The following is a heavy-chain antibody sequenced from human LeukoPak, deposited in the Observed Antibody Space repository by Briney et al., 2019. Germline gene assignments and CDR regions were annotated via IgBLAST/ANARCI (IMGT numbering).Heavy chain of an antibody. D-gene: IGHD5-18*01. Sequence: PSETLSLTCAVYGGSFSGYYWSWIRQPPGKGLEWIGYIYYSGATSYNPSLKSRVTISVDMSENQISLKLSSVTAADTAVYYCARETAVAGVDYWGQGTLVSVSS. V-gene: IGHV4-59*01. CDR1: GGSFSGYY. CDR3: ARETAVAGVDY. J-gene: IGHJ4*02. CDR2: IYYSGAT.